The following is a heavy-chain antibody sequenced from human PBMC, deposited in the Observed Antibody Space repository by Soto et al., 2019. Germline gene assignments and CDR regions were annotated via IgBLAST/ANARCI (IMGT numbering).Heavy chain of an antibody. CDR1: GFTFSSYA. Sequence: GGSLRLSCAASGFTFSSYAMSWVRQAPGKGLEWVSAISGSGGSTYYADSVKGRFTISRDNSKNTLYLQMNSLRAEDTAVYYCAKYFAVACGGDYHTAFDYWGQGTLVTVSS. D-gene: IGHD2-21*02. CDR2: ISGSGGST. V-gene: IGHV3-23*01. J-gene: IGHJ4*02. CDR3: AKYFAVACGGDYHTAFDY.